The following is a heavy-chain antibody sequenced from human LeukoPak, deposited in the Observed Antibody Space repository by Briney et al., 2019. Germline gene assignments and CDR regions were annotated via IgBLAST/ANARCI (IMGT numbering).Heavy chain of an antibody. CDR1: GGTFSSYA. J-gene: IGHJ3*02. V-gene: IGHV1-69*05. CDR3: ARVLSPGAFDI. D-gene: IGHD2/OR15-2a*01. Sequence: SVKVSCKASGGTFSSYAISWVRQAPGQGLEWMGRIIRIFGTANYAQKFQGRVTITTDESTSTAYMELSSLRAEDTAVYYCARVLSPGAFDIWGQGTMVTVSS. CDR2: IIRIFGTA.